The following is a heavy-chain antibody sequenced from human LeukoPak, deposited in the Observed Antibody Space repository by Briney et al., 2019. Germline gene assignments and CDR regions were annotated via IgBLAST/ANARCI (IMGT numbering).Heavy chain of an antibody. CDR3: ARVSRDSFDY. Sequence: GGSLRLSCAASGFTFSTYWMSWVRQAPGKGLEWVANIKEDGSEKYYVDSVKGRFTTSRDNAKNSLYLQMNSLRAEDTAVYYCARVSRDSFDYWGQGTLVTVSS. V-gene: IGHV3-7*02. CDR2: IKEDGSEK. J-gene: IGHJ4*02. CDR1: GFTFSTYW.